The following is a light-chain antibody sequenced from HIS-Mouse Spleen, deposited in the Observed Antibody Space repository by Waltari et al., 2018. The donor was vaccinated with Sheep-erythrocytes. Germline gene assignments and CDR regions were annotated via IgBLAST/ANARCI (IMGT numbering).Light chain of an antibody. V-gene: IGLV2-11*01. CDR2: DVS. Sequence: QSALTQPRSVSGSPGQSVTISCTGTRSDFGGYNYVSWYQQQPGKAPKLMIYDVSKRPSWVPDRFSGSKSGNTASLTISGLQAEDEADYYCCSYAGSSTPWVFGGGTKLTVL. J-gene: IGLJ3*02. CDR1: RSDFGGYNY. CDR3: CSYAGSSTPWV.